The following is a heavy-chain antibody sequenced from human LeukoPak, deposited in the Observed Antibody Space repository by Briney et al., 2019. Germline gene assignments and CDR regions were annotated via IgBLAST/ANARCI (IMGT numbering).Heavy chain of an antibody. CDR1: GGSISSYY. D-gene: IGHD6-19*01. CDR2: IYSSGST. Sequence: PSETLSLTCTVSGGSISSYYWSWIRQPPGKGLERIGYIYSSGSTNYNPSLKSRVTISVDTSKNQFSLKLSSVTAADTAVYYCARHYSSGWYTFDYWGQGTLVTVSS. V-gene: IGHV4-59*08. CDR3: ARHYSSGWYTFDY. J-gene: IGHJ4*02.